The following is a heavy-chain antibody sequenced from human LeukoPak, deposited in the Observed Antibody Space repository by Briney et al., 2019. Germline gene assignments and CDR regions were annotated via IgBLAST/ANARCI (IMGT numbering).Heavy chain of an antibody. Sequence: SETLSLTCTVSGASISRGNYYWSWIRQHPGKGLEWIGYIRYSGSTYHNPSLKSRLAISVDTSRNQFSLDLSSVTAADTAVYHCARGFYYANYMDVWGNGTTVTVSS. CDR3: ARGFYYANYMDV. D-gene: IGHD3-10*01. V-gene: IGHV4-31*03. CDR1: GASISRGNYY. J-gene: IGHJ6*03. CDR2: IRYSGST.